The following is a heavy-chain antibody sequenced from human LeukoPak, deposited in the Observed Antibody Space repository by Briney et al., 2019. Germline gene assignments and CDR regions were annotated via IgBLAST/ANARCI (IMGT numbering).Heavy chain of an antibody. Sequence: GGSLRLSCAASGFTVSSNYMSWVRQAPGKGLEWVSAISGSGGSTYYADSVKGRFTISRDNSKNTLYLQMNSLRAEDTAVYYCAKDLIRDSSGYYYDYWGQGTLVTVSS. CDR2: ISGSGGST. D-gene: IGHD3-22*01. V-gene: IGHV3-23*01. J-gene: IGHJ4*02. CDR1: GFTVSSNY. CDR3: AKDLIRDSSGYYYDY.